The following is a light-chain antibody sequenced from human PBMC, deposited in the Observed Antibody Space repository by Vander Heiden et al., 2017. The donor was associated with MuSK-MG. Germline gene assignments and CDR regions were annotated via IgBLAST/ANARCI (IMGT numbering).Light chain of an antibody. CDR3: GTWDTSLSAWV. Sequence: QSVLTQPPSVSAAPGQKVTIPCSGSTSNIGNNYVSWYQHFPGTAPQVLIYDNDDRRSEVPDRFSASKSGTSATLAIAGLQTADEADYYCGTWDTSLSAWVFGGGTKLTVL. V-gene: IGLV1-51*01. CDR1: TSNIGNNY. CDR2: DND. J-gene: IGLJ3*02.